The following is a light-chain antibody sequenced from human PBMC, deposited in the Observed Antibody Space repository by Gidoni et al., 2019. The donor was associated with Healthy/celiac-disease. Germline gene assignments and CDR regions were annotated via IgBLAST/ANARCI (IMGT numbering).Light chain of an antibody. Sequence: QSALTQPASVSGSPGQAITISCTGNSSDVGGYNYVSWYQQHPGKAPKLMIYEVSNRPSGVSNRFSGSKSGNTASLTISGLPAEDEADYYCSSYTSSSPLVFGTGTKVTVL. J-gene: IGLJ1*01. CDR3: SSYTSSSPLV. CDR2: EVS. V-gene: IGLV2-14*01. CDR1: SSDVGGYNY.